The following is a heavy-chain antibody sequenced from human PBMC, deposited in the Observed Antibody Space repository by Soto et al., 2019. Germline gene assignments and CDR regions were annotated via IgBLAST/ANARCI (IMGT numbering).Heavy chain of an antibody. CDR2: IIPICGTA. CDR1: GGTFSSYA. Sequence: QVQLVQSGAEVKKPGSSVKVSCKASGGTFSSYAISWVRQAPGQGLEWMGGIIPICGTANYAQKFQGRVTITADEATSTAYMELSSLSSEDTAVYYCARDNTVTRYYYYGMDVWGQGTTVTVSS. V-gene: IGHV1-69*01. CDR3: ARDNTVTRYYYYGMDV. D-gene: IGHD4-17*01. J-gene: IGHJ6*02.